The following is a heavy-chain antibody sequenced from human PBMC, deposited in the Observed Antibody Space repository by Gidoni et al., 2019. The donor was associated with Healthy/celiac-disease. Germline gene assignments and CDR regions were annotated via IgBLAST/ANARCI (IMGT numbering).Heavy chain of an antibody. D-gene: IGHD3-3*01. CDR2: IAYDGSNK. CDR1: GFTFSSYA. V-gene: IGHV3-30-3*01. J-gene: IGHJ3*02. CDR3: ARGGVFGVVNAYGNAFDI. Sequence: QVQLVESGGGVVQPGRSLRLSCAASGFTFSSYAMHWVRQAPGKGLEWVAVIAYDGSNKDDADAVKGRFTISRDNSKNTLYLQMNSLRAEDTAVYYCARGGVFGVVNAYGNAFDIWGQGTMVTVSS.